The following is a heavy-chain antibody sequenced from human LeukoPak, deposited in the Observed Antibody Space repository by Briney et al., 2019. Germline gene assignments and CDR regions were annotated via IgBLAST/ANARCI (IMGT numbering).Heavy chain of an antibody. D-gene: IGHD3-10*01. V-gene: IGHV3-23*01. J-gene: IGHJ4*02. CDR1: GFTFSSYA. CDR2: ISGSGGST. Sequence: GGSLRLSCAASGFTFSSYAMSWVRQAPGKGLEWVSAISGSGGSTYYADSVKGRFTISRDNSKNTLYLQVNSLRAEDTAVYYCAKLQYYGSGRGYFDYWGQGTLVTVSS. CDR3: AKLQYYGSGRGYFDY.